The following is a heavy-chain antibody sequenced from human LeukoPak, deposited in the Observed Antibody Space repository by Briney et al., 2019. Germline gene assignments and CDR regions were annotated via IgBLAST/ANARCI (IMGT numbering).Heavy chain of an antibody. Sequence: SETLSLTCTLSGGSISTYYWSWVRQPPGKGLEWIGYIYYTGSTDYNPSLKSRVTMSVDTSKNQFSLKLSSVTAADTAVYYCARVSVTYYYGSGSSPRWFDPWGQGTLVTVSS. D-gene: IGHD3-10*01. CDR1: GGSISTYY. CDR2: IYYTGST. V-gene: IGHV4-59*08. J-gene: IGHJ5*02. CDR3: ARVSVTYYYGSGSSPRWFDP.